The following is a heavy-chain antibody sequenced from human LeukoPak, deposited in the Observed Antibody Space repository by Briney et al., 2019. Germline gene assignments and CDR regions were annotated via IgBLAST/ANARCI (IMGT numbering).Heavy chain of an antibody. Sequence: GGSLSLTCVGSGFKFRAFTMHWVRQAPGRGLEWVSLFSRNGVTTFYADSVSGRFTISRDNSENSVYLQMDSLTTEDTAVYYCARDRDSSGYSCDAFDIWGQGTMVTVSS. CDR3: ARDRDSSGYSCDAFDI. D-gene: IGHD3-22*01. V-gene: IGHV3-43*01. CDR1: GFKFRAFT. CDR2: FSRNGVTT. J-gene: IGHJ3*02.